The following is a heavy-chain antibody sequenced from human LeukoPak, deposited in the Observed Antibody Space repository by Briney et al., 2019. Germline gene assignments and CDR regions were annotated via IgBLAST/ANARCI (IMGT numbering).Heavy chain of an antibody. D-gene: IGHD6-19*01. CDR2: INSDGSST. Sequence: PGGSLRLSCAASGFTFSTYWMHWVRQAPGKGLVWVSRINSDGSSTAYADSVKGRFTISRDNAKNMLYLQMNSLRAEDTAVYYCAKDKSSGWGKYYFDYWGQGTLVTVSS. CDR3: AKDKSSGWGKYYFDY. CDR1: GFTFSTYW. J-gene: IGHJ4*02. V-gene: IGHV3-74*01.